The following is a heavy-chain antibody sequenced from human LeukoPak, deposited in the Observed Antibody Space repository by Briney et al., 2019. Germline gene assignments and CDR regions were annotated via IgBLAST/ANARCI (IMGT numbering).Heavy chain of an antibody. CDR1: GGSISSSSYY. CDR2: IYYSGST. V-gene: IGHV4-39*01. D-gene: IGHD5-18*01. Sequence: SETLSLTCTVSGGSISSSSYYWGWIRQPPGKGLEWIGSIYYSGSTYYNPSLKSRVTISVDTSKNQFSLKLSSVTAADTAVYYCARLSGRIQLWLRDCYYGMDVWGQGTTVTVSS. CDR3: ARLSGRIQLWLRDCYYGMDV. J-gene: IGHJ6*02.